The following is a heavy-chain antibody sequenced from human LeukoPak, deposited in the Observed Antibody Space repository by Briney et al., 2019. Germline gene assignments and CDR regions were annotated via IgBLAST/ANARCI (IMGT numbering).Heavy chain of an antibody. J-gene: IGHJ5*02. V-gene: IGHV4-30-2*01. CDR3: ARGGVNYKIAGP. D-gene: IGHD3-10*01. CDR1: GGSISSGGYS. CDR2: IYHSGST. Sequence: SQTLSLTCAVSGGSISSGGYSWSWIRQPPGKGLEWIGYIYHSGSTYYNPSLKSRVTISVDTSKNQFSLKLSSVTAADTAVYYCARGGVNYKIAGPWGQGALVTVSS.